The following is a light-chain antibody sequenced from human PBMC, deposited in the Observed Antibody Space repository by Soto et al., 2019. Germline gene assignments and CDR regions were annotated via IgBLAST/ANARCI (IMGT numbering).Light chain of an antibody. CDR2: GAS. CDR3: QQYGRSPPET. V-gene: IGKV3-20*01. Sequence: EIVLTQSPCTLSLSPGERATISCRASQSVSSSYLAWYQQKPGQAPRLLIYGASSRAPGIPDRFSGSGSGTDFTITISIREPADFAVAYWQQYGRSPPETFGRGTKVDIK. CDR1: QSVSSSY. J-gene: IGKJ3*01.